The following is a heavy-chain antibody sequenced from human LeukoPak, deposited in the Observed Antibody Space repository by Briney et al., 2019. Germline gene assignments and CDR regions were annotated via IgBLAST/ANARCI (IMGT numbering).Heavy chain of an antibody. CDR3: ARGVVAAAQVTNDASDI. V-gene: IGHV1-69*05. CDR2: IIPIFGTA. CDR1: GGTFRSYA. J-gene: IGHJ3*02. Sequence: GSSVKVSCKASGGTFRSYAISWVRQAPGRGLEWMGGIIPIFGTANYAQKFQGRVTITTDESTSTAYMELSSLRSEDTAVYYCARGVVAAAQVTNDASDIWGQGTVVTVSS. D-gene: IGHD2-2*01.